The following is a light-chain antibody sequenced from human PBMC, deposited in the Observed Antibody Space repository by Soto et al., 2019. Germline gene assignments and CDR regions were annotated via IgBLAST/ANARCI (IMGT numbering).Light chain of an antibody. J-gene: IGKJ1*01. CDR3: QQYGSSWT. CDR2: GAS. Sequence: EIVLTQSPGTLSLSPGEKATISCRASQSVSSSYLAWYQQKPGQAPRLLIYGASSRATAIPDRFSGSGSGTDFTLTISRLEPEDFAVYYCQQYGSSWTFGQGTKV. V-gene: IGKV3-20*01. CDR1: QSVSSSY.